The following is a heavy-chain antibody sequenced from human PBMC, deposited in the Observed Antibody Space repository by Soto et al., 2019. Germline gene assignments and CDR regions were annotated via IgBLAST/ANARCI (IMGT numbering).Heavy chain of an antibody. Sequence: QITLKESGPTLVKPTQTLTLTCTFSGFSLSTSGVGVGWIRQPPGKALEWLALIYWDDDKRYSPSLKSRLTITKDTXKXQVVLTMTNMDPVDTATYYCAHSLIPNWGSRGAFDYWGQGTLVTVSS. J-gene: IGHJ4*02. V-gene: IGHV2-5*02. CDR1: GFSLSTSGVG. CDR2: IYWDDDK. D-gene: IGHD7-27*01. CDR3: AHSLIPNWGSRGAFDY.